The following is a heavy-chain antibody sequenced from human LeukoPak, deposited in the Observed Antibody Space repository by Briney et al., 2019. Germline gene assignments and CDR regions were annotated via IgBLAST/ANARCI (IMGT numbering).Heavy chain of an antibody. J-gene: IGHJ4*02. V-gene: IGHV1-58*02. D-gene: IGHD3-22*01. CDR1: GFTFTSSA. CDR3: AADRYDSSGYYHFDY. Sequence: SVKVSCKASGFTFTSSAMQWVRQARGQRLEWIGWIVVGSGNTNYAQKFQERVTITRHMSTSTAYMELSSLRSEDTAVYYCAADRYDSSGYYHFDYWGQGTLVTVSS. CDR2: IVVGSGNT.